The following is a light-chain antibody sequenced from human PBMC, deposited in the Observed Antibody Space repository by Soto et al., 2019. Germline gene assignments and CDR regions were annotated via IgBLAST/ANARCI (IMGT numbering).Light chain of an antibody. CDR2: EVS. CDR3: YSYRGYYTRV. J-gene: IGLJ1*01. V-gene: IGLV2-14*01. Sequence: QSALTRPASVSGSPGQSITISCAGTSSDVGGYNFVSWYQQHPGRAPKLLIYEVSRRPSGVSNRFSGSKSGDTASLTISGLQAEDEADYYCYSYRGYYTRVFGTGTKVTV. CDR1: SSDVGGYNF.